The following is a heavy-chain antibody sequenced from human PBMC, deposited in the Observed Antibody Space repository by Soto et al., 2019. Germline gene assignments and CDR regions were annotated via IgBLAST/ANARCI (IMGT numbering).Heavy chain of an antibody. CDR1: GYTFTRHY. Sequence: QLQLVQSGAEVKKPGASVKVSCKASGYTFTRHYIHWVRQAPGQALEWMGIINSSGGHTYYAQKVRGRVALISDTSTSTVYMELSSLRSEDTAVYYCARDLLAAGSDALEIWGQGTMVTVSS. CDR2: INSSGGHT. V-gene: IGHV1-46*01. J-gene: IGHJ3*02. D-gene: IGHD6-13*01. CDR3: ARDLLAAGSDALEI.